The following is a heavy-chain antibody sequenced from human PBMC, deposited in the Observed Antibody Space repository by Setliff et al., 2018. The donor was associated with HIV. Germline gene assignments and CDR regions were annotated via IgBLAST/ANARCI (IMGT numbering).Heavy chain of an antibody. D-gene: IGHD6-13*01. CDR1: GGSMSTYY. CDR2: IYTSGIT. V-gene: IGHV4-4*08. J-gene: IGHJ6*03. CDR3: ARGARLLAGYSDRWDYYYMAV. Sequence: SETLSLTCTVSGGSMSTYYWSWIRQPPGKGLEWIGYIYTSGITHYNPSLKSRVTISVYTSKNQFSLKVNSVTAADTAVYYCARGARLLAGYSDRWDYYYMAVWGKGTTVTVSS.